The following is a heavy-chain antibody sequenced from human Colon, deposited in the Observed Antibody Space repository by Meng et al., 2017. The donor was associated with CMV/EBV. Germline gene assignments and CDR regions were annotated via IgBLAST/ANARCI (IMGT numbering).Heavy chain of an antibody. V-gene: IGHV3-15*01. CDR3: TTDSGARGSGLPNTVTGVLGYYYYYYGMDV. CDR1: GFTFSNAW. CDR2: IKSKTDGGTT. J-gene: IGHJ6*02. D-gene: IGHD4-17*01. Sequence: GGSLRLSCAASGFTFSNAWMSWVRQAPGKGLEWVGRIKSKTDGGTTDYAAPVKGRFTISRDDSKNTLYLQMNSLKTEDTAVYYCTTDSGARGSGLPNTVTGVLGYYYYYYGMDVWGQGTTVTVSS.